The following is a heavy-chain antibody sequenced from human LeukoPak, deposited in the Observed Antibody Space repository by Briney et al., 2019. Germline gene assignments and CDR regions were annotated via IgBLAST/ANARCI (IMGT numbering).Heavy chain of an antibody. CDR1: GGTFSSYA. D-gene: IGHD3-3*01. CDR3: AREICGMTCTSQDWFDP. CDR2: IIPIFGTA. Sequence: SVKVSCKASGGTFSSYAISWVRQAPGQGLEWMGGIIPIFGTANYAQKFQGRVTITTDESTSTAYMELSSLRSEDTAVYYCAREICGMTCTSQDWFDPWGQGTLVTVSS. V-gene: IGHV1-69*05. J-gene: IGHJ5*02.